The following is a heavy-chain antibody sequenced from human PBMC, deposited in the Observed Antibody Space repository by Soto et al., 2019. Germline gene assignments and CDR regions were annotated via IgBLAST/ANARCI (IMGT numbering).Heavy chain of an antibody. V-gene: IGHV3-74*01. J-gene: IGHJ3*02. CDR1: GFNFSPYF. D-gene: IGHD1-26*01. CDR3: VRDRGTPDSFDI. CDR2: IKGDGTTT. Sequence: EAHLVESGGGLPQPGGSLRLSCVASGFNFSPYFMAWVRQGPGRGLEWVSHIKGDGTTTAYADSVRGRFIISRDNGRNTLFLQLNSLRDEDTAVYDCVRDRGTPDSFDIWGQGTTVIVSS.